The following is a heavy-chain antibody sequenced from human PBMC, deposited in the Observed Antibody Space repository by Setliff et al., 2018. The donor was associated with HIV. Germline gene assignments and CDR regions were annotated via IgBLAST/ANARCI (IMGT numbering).Heavy chain of an antibody. CDR1: GDSISTDY. J-gene: IGHJ4*02. Sequence: SETLSLTCTVSGDSISTDYWTWIRQPPGKGLEWIGYIYNSASTSYNPSLKSRVTISVDRSQNQFSLRLRSVTATDTAVYYCARHLWFYYVAESYGYFDYWGQGSLVTVSS. D-gene: IGHD3-10*01. CDR3: ARHLWFYYVAESYGYFDY. CDR2: IYNSAST. V-gene: IGHV4-59*08.